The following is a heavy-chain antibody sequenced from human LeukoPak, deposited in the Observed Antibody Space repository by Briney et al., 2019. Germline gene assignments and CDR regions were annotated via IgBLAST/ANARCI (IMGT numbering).Heavy chain of an antibody. Sequence: ASVKVSCNASGYTFTSYDINWVRQATGQGLEWMGWMNPNSGNTGYAQKFQGRVTMTRNTSISTAYMELSSLRSEDTAVYYCARGYIGAVVTGTPFDYWGQGTLVTVSS. V-gene: IGHV1-8*01. CDR1: GYTFTSYD. CDR3: ARGYIGAVVTGTPFDY. D-gene: IGHD4-23*01. CDR2: MNPNSGNT. J-gene: IGHJ4*02.